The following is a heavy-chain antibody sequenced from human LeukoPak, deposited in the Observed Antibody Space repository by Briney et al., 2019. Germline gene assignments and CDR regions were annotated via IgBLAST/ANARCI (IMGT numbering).Heavy chain of an antibody. V-gene: IGHV4-59*01. J-gene: IGHJ5*02. CDR1: GGSISSYY. Sequence: SETLSLTCTVSGGSISSYYWSWLRQPPGKGLEWIGYIYYSGSTNYNPSLKSRVTISVDTSKNQFSLKLSSVTAADTAVYYCARGGYYGSGSYPNWFDPWGQGTLVTVSS. D-gene: IGHD3-10*01. CDR2: IYYSGST. CDR3: ARGGYYGSGSYPNWFDP.